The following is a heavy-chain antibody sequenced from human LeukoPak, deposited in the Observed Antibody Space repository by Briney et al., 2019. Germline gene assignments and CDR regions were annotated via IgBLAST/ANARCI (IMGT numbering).Heavy chain of an antibody. CDR1: GFTVSSNY. D-gene: IGHD3-22*01. CDR2: IYSGGST. V-gene: IGHV3-53*01. Sequence: GGSLRLSCAASGFTVSSNYMSWDRQAPGEGREWGSVIYSGGSTYYADSVKGRFTISRDNSKNTLYLQMNSLRAEDTAVYYCARDQYDSSGYYYYGMDVWGQGTTVTVSS. CDR3: ARDQYDSSGYYYYGMDV. J-gene: IGHJ6*02.